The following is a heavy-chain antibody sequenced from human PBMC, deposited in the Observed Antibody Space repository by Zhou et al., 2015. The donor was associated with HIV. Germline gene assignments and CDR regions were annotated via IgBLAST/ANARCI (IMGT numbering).Heavy chain of an antibody. CDR2: IKSKVHGGTI. Sequence: EVQVVESGGGLVQPGGSLRLSCAASGFTFSDFYMTWIRQAPGKGLEWVGFIKSKVHGGTIEYAASVQGRFTISRDDSKTIAYLQMNSLKTEDTAVYYCTRGSYQFEYWGQGTLVTVSS. CDR1: GFTFSDFY. D-gene: IGHD1-26*01. CDR3: TRGSYQFEY. J-gene: IGHJ4*02. V-gene: IGHV3-49*03.